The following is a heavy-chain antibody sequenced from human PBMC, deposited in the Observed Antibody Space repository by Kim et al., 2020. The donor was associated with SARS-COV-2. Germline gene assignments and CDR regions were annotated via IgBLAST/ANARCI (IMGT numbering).Heavy chain of an antibody. CDR3: AREGNSGDYGIFDF. Sequence: GGSLRLSCAASGFIFSAYNMNWVRQAPGQGLEWIAYISDGGGTTYYADSVKVRFTISRDNAKNSLFLHMNSLRADDTAVYYCAREGNSGDYGIFDFWGQGALVSVSS. D-gene: IGHD4-17*01. J-gene: IGHJ4*02. CDR2: ISDGGGTT. V-gene: IGHV3-48*04. CDR1: GFIFSAYN.